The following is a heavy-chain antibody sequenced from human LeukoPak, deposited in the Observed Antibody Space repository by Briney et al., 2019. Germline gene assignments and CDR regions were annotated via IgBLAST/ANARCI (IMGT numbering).Heavy chain of an antibody. J-gene: IGHJ1*01. CDR3: AKTLFYDRGHETFQH. D-gene: IGHD2/OR15-2a*01. V-gene: IGHV3-23*01. CDR1: GFPPSSYS. CDR2: ISGSGGST. Sequence: GGSLRLSCAASGFPPSSYSMNWVRQAPGKGLEWVSAISGSGGSTNYAPSVKGRFTISRDNSKHTLYLQMNSLRAEDTAVYYCAKTLFYDRGHETFQHWGQGTLVTVS.